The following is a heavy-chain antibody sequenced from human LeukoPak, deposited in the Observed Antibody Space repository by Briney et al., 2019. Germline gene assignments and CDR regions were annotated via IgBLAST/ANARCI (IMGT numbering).Heavy chain of an antibody. V-gene: IGHV3-53*01. CDR1: GFTVISSSY. J-gene: IGHJ4*02. D-gene: IGHD6-13*01. CDR2: IYTGDRT. Sequence: QAGGSLRLSCAASGFTVISSSYMSWVRQAPGRGLEWVSLIYTGDRTFYADSVKGRFIISRDNSKNTLYLEMNSLRAEDTAVYYCTRVLGPTAGPIVYWGQGTLVTVSS. CDR3: TRVLGPTAGPIVY.